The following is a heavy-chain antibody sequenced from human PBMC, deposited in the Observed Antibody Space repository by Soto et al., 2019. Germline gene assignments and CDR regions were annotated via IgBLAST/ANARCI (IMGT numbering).Heavy chain of an antibody. CDR1: GGTFRNHG. CDR2: FTPKFGTA. CDR3: ARGLGYCDTTFCRPMRFDS. V-gene: IGHV1-69*01. J-gene: IGHJ5*01. D-gene: IGHD2-15*01. Sequence: QVQLVQSGAEVKKPGSSVKVSCKASGGTFRNHGISWLRQAPGQGLEWIGGFTPKFGTANYAPKFQGRVSITADESTTTASVALSNLRPEDTAVYFCARGLGYCDTTFCRPMRFDSWGQGTPVTVSS.